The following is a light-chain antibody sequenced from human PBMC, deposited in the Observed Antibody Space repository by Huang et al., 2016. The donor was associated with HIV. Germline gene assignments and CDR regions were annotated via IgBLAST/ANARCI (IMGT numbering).Light chain of an antibody. CDR1: QSLFHRNGYNY. V-gene: IGKV2-28*01. CDR3: MQALQTPYT. Sequence: DIVMTQSPLSLPVTPGEPASISCRSSQSLFHRNGYNYLDWYLQKPGQSPQLLIYLGSNRASGVPDRFSGSGSVTEFTLRISRAEAEDVGVYYCMQALQTPYTFGQGTKLEIK. CDR2: LGS. J-gene: IGKJ2*01.